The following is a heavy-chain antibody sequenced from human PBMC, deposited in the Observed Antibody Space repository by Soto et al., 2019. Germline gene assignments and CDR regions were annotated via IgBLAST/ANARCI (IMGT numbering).Heavy chain of an antibody. J-gene: IGHJ4*02. CDR2: VSGSGSTI. CDR1: GFTFSDYY. CDR3: ARDNLVDSNEERLDY. D-gene: IGHD5-12*01. V-gene: IGHV3-11*01. Sequence: GGSLRLSCTASGFTFSDYYMTWIRQAPGRGLEWVSHVSGSGSTIYYADSVKGRFTISRDNAKNSLYLQMNSLRAEDTAVYYCARDNLVDSNEERLDYWGQGSLVTVSS.